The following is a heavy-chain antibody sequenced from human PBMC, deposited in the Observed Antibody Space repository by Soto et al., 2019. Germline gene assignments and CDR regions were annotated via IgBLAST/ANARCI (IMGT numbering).Heavy chain of an antibody. D-gene: IGHD6-13*01. V-gene: IGHV1-18*01. CDR3: ARAGAVAAAGYYFDY. J-gene: IGHJ4*02. CDR2: ISAYNGNT. Sequence: ASVKVSCKASGYTFTSYGISGVRQAPGQGLEWMGWISAYNGNTNYAQKLQGRVTMTTDTSTSTAYMELRSLRSDDTAVYYCARAGAVAAAGYYFDYWGQGTLVTVSS. CDR1: GYTFTSYG.